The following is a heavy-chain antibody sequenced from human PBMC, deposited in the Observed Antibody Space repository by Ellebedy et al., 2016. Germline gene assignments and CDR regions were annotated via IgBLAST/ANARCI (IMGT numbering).Heavy chain of an antibody. V-gene: IGHV5-51*01. CDR2: IYPGESDS. J-gene: IGHJ3*02. CDR1: GYKFTSHW. Sequence: GESLKISCKGSGYKFTSHWIGWVRQMPGKGLEWMGIIYPGESDSRYSPSFQGQVTISADKSISTAYLQWSSLKASDTAIYYCARQAKDGYSGYDGPFDIWGQGTVVTVSS. CDR3: ARQAKDGYSGYDGPFDI. D-gene: IGHD5-12*01.